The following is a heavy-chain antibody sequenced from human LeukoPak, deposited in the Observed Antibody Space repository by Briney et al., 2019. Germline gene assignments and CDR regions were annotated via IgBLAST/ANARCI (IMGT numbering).Heavy chain of an antibody. V-gene: IGHV4-30-4*01. CDR1: GGSISSGDYY. J-gene: IGHJ6*02. Sequence: SETLSLTCTVSGGSISSGDYYWSWIRQPPGKGLEWIGYIYYSGSTYYNPSLKSRVTISVDTSKSQFSLELSSVTAADTAVYYCARGIPRYYDFWSGYYNGMDVWGQGTTVTVSS. CDR2: IYYSGST. D-gene: IGHD3-3*01. CDR3: ARGIPRYYDFWSGYYNGMDV.